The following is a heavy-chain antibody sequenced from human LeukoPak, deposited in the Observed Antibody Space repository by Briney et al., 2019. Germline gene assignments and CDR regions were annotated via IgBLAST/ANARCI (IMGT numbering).Heavy chain of an antibody. J-gene: IGHJ5*02. V-gene: IGHV5-51*01. Sequence: GESLKISCKGSGYSFTSYWIGWVRQMPGKGLEWMGIIYPGDSDTRCSPSFQGQVTISADKSISTAYLQWSSLKASDTAMYYCARLGQLTMVRGVSNWFDPWGQGTLVTVSS. D-gene: IGHD3-10*01. CDR2: IYPGDSDT. CDR1: GYSFTSYW. CDR3: ARLGQLTMVRGVSNWFDP.